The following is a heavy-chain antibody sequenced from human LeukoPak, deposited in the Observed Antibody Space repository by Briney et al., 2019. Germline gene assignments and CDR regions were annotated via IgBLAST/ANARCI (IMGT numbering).Heavy chain of an antibody. Sequence: ASVKVSCKASGYTFTGYYMHWVRQAPGQGLEWMGWINPNSGGTNYAQKFQGRVTMTRDTSISTAYMELSRLRSDDTAVYYCARNPSGLNWRFDYWGQGTLVTVSS. D-gene: IGHD1-1*01. CDR2: INPNSGGT. CDR1: GYTFTGYY. J-gene: IGHJ4*02. V-gene: IGHV1-2*02. CDR3: ARNPSGLNWRFDY.